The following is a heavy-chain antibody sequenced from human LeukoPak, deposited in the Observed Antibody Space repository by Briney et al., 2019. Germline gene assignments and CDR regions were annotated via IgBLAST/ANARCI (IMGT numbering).Heavy chain of an antibody. CDR2: IIPILGIA. Sequence: GASVKVSCKASGGTFSSYAISWVRQAPGQGLEWMGRIIPILGIANYAQKFQGRVTITADKSTSTAYMELSSLRSEDTAVYYCARAAYDILTGYLSDPGTIDYWGQGTLVTVSS. CDR1: GGTFSSYA. J-gene: IGHJ4*02. CDR3: ARAAYDILTGYLSDPGTIDY. V-gene: IGHV1-69*04. D-gene: IGHD3-9*01.